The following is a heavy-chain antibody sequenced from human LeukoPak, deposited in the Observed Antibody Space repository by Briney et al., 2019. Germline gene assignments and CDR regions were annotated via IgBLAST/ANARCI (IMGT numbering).Heavy chain of an antibody. D-gene: IGHD3-3*01. CDR3: AKENYDFWSGSNLGYFDY. J-gene: IGHJ4*02. CDR1: GFTFSSYG. V-gene: IGHV3-30*18. Sequence: GGSLRLSCAASGFTFSSYGMHWVRQAPGNGLEWVAVISYDGSNKYYADSVKGRFTISRDNSKNTLYLQMNSLRAEDTAVYYCAKENYDFWSGSNLGYFDYWGQGTLVTVSS. CDR2: ISYDGSNK.